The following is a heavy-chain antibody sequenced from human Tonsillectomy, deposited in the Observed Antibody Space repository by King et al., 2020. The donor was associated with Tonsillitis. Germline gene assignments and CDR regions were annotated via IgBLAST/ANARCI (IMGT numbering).Heavy chain of an antibody. CDR1: GGTFSSYA. V-gene: IGHV1-69*01. J-gene: IGHJ4*02. CDR2: IIPIFGTA. D-gene: IGHD5-24*01. Sequence: VQLVESGAEVKKPGSSVKVSCTASGGTFSSYAISWVRQAPGQGLEWMGGIIPIFGTANYAQKFQGRVTITADESTSTAYMELSSLRSEDTAVYYCARGSEMATALGTFDYWGQGTLVTVSS. CDR3: ARGSEMATALGTFDY.